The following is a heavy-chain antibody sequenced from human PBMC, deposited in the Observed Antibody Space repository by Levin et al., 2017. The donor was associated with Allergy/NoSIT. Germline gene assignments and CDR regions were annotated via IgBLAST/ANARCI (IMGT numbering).Heavy chain of an antibody. J-gene: IGHJ6*03. D-gene: IGHD6-13*01. CDR3: ARDRPETVAAAGTGYYMDG. CDR1: GFTFSNYA. Sequence: GESLKISCAASGFTFSNYAIHWVRQAPGKGLEWLTVISYDGSNKYYTDSVKGRFTISRDNSRNTLYLQMNSLRTEDTALYYCARDRPETVAAAGTGYYMDGWGKGTTVTVSS. CDR2: ISYDGSNK. V-gene: IGHV3-30-3*01.